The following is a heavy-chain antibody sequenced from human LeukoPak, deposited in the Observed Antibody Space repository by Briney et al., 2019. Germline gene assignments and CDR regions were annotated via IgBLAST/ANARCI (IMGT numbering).Heavy chain of an antibody. CDR1: GFTFSSYW. CDR2: INGDGSST. J-gene: IGHJ3*02. CDR3: ATANFHAFEI. D-gene: IGHD6-25*01. V-gene: IGHV3-74*03. Sequence: GGSLRLSCAASGFTFSSYWMHWVPQAPGKGLVWVSRINGDGSSTTYAHCVRGRFTISRNNAKNTLYLEMNSLRVDDTATYYCATANFHAFEIWGQGTMVTVS.